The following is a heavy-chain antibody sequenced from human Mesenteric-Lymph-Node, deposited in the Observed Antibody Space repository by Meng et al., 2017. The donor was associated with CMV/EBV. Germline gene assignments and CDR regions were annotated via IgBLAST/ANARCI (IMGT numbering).Heavy chain of an antibody. CDR2: IDWDDDK. D-gene: IGHD1-26*01. J-gene: IGHJ6*02. Sequence: SGPTLVKPTQTLTLTCTFSGFSLSTSGMCVSWVRQPPGKALEWLALIDWDDDKYYSTSLKTRLTISKDTSKNQVVLTMTNMDPVDTATYYCARIRLLQGYYYYGMDVWGQGTTVTVSS. V-gene: IGHV2-70*20. CDR1: GFSLSTSGMC. CDR3: ARIRLLQGYYYYGMDV.